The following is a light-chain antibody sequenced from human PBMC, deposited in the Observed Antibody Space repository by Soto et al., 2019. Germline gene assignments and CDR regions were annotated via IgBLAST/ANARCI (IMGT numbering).Light chain of an antibody. J-gene: IGKJ1*01. CDR1: QSISSY. Sequence: DIQMTHSPSSLSASVGDRVTITCRASQSISSYLNWYQQKPGKAPKLLIYAASSLQSGVPSRFSGSGSGTEFTLTISSLQPDDFATYYCQQYNSYSQTFGQGTKVDIK. CDR3: QQYNSYSQT. CDR2: AAS. V-gene: IGKV1-5*01.